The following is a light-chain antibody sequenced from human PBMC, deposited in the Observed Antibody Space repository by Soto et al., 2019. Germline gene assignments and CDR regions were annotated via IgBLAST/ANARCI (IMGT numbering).Light chain of an antibody. CDR1: SSNIGNKY. V-gene: IGLV1-51*01. J-gene: IGLJ2*01. CDR2: DNN. Sequence: QSVLTQPPSVSAAPGQKVTISCSGSSSNIGNKYVSWYQQLPGTAPKLLMYDNNKRPSGIPDRFSGSKSGTSATLGITGLQTGDEADYYCGTWDSRLSAVVFGGGTTLTVL. CDR3: GTWDSRLSAVV.